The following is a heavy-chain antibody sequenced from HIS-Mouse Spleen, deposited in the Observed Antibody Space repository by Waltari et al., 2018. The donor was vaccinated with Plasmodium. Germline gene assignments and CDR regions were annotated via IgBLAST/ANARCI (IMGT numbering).Heavy chain of an antibody. D-gene: IGHD6-13*01. Sequence: VQLVESGGGLVQPGGSLRLSCAGSGFTFGSYWMSWVRQAPGKGLEWVANIKQDGSEKYYVDSVKGRFTISRDNAKNSLYLQMNSLRAEDTAVYYCASSWYWYFDLWGRGTLVTVSS. J-gene: IGHJ2*01. CDR2: IKQDGSEK. V-gene: IGHV3-7*01. CDR1: GFTFGSYW. CDR3: ASSWYWYFDL.